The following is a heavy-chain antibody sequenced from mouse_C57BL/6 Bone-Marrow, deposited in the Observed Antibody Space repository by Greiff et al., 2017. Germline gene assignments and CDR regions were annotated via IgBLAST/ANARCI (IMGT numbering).Heavy chain of an antibody. CDR3: ARRSSYGYFDV. CDR2: INPSSGYT. J-gene: IGHJ1*03. D-gene: IGHD1-1*01. CDR1: GYTFTSYW. V-gene: IGHV1-7*01. Sequence: QVQLQQPGTELVKPGASVKLSCKASGYTFTSYWMHWVKQRPGQGLEWIGYINPSSGYTKYNQKFKDKATLTADKSSSTAYMQLSSLTYEDSAVYYCARRSSYGYFDVWGTGTTVTVSS.